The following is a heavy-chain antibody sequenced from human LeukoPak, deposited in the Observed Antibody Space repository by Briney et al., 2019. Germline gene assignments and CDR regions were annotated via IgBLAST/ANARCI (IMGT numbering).Heavy chain of an antibody. D-gene: IGHD3-16*01. CDR3: ARAAWGYFDY. V-gene: IGHV4-34*01. J-gene: IGHJ4*02. Sequence: SETLSLTCAVYGGSFSGYYWSWIRQPPGKGLEWIGEINHSGSTNYNPSLKSRVTISVDTSKNQFSLKLSSVTAADTAVYYCARAAWGYFDYWGQGTLVTASS. CDR1: GGSFSGYY. CDR2: INHSGST.